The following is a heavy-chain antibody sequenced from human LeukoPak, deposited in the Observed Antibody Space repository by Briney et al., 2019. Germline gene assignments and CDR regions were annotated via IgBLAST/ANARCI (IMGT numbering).Heavy chain of an antibody. CDR1: GGSISDDY. CDR3: ARHSGRAWY. CDR2: IYYSGST. Sequence: SETLSLTCTVSGGSISDDYWSWIRQPPGKGLEWIGFIYYSGSTNYNPSLKSRVTVSVDTSKNQFSLKLSSVTAADTAVYYCARHSGRAWYWGQGALVTVSS. J-gene: IGHJ4*02. D-gene: IGHD1-26*01. V-gene: IGHV4-59*01.